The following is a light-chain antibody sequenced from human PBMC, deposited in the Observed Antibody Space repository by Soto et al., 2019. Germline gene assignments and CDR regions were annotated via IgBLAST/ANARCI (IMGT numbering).Light chain of an antibody. CDR2: EVS. Sequence: QSALTQPASVSGSPGQSITISCTGTRSDVGAYDYVSWYQQHPGKAPKFMLYEVSNRPSGLSDRFSGSKSGNTASLTISGLQAEDEADYYCSSFTTSKTWVFGGGTKVTVL. V-gene: IGLV2-14*01. CDR1: RSDVGAYDY. CDR3: SSFTTSKTWV. J-gene: IGLJ3*02.